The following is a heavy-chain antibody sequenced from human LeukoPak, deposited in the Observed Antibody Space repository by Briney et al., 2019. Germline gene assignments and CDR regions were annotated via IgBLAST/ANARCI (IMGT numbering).Heavy chain of an antibody. D-gene: IGHD2-15*01. CDR1: GFTFSSYG. CDR2: IRYDGSNK. J-gene: IGHJ4*02. CDR3: AKLGVVAAPFDY. Sequence: GGSLRLSCAASGFTFSSYGMHWVRQAPGKGLEWVAFIRYDGSNKYYADSVKGRFTISRDNSKNTLYLQMNSLRAEDTAVYYCAKLGVVAAPFDYWGQGTLVTVSS. V-gene: IGHV3-30*02.